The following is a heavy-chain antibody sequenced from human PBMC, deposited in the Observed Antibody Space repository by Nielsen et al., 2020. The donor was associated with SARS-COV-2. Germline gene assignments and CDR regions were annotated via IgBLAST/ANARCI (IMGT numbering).Heavy chain of an antibody. Sequence: GGSLRLSFAASGFTISDSGMHWVRQASGRGLEWLGRIRSKSHSYETVYAVSVRDRFTISRDDSKNTASLLINGLRTDDTAVYFCARVNPTPGSWFDALDVWGRGTLVAVSS. D-gene: IGHD3-10*01. CDR3: ARVNPTPGSWFDALDV. J-gene: IGHJ3*01. V-gene: IGHV3-73*01. CDR1: GFTISDSG. CDR2: IRSKSHSYET.